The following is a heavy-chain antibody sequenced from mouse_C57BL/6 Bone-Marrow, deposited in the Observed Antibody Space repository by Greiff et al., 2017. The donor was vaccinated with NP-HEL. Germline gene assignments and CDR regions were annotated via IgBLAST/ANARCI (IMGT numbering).Heavy chain of an antibody. Sequence: EVQLVESGEGLVKPGGSLKLSCAASGFTFSSYAMSWVRQTPEKRLEWVAYISSGGDYIYYADTVKGRFTISRDNARNTLYLQMSSLKSEDTAMYYCTRGRDYGNYWYFDVWGTGTTVTVSS. D-gene: IGHD2-1*01. CDR2: ISSGGDYI. CDR3: TRGRDYGNYWYFDV. CDR1: GFTFSSYA. J-gene: IGHJ1*03. V-gene: IGHV5-9-1*02.